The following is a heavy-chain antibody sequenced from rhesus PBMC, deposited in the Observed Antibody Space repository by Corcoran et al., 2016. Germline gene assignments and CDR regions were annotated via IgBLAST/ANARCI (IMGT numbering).Heavy chain of an antibody. CDR3: TRGRYSGYSFFDY. D-gene: IGHD5-24*01. J-gene: IGHJ4*01. CDR1: GYTFTSSY. Sequence: QVQLVQSGAEIKQPGASVKLSCKASGYTFTSSYMHWVRQAPGQGLEWIGKSAPENGNKDYAQNFQGRVTITTDTSTSTGYMELSRLRAEDTAVYYCTRGRYSGYSFFDYWGQGVLVTVSS. V-gene: IGHV1-1*01. CDR2: SAPENGNK.